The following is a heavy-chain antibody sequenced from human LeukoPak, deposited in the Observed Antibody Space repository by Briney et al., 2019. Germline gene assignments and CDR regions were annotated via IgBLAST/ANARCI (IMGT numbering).Heavy chain of an antibody. Sequence: SVKVSCKASVGTFSRYAISWVRQAPGQGLEWMGSYIPMFGTAEYAQNFQNTVTITADESTSTFSMEVSSLRPEDTAVYFCAGASSKWELSFWGQGTLVTVSS. V-gene: IGHV1-69*13. J-gene: IGHJ4*02. CDR1: VGTFSRYA. D-gene: IGHD1-26*01. CDR3: AGASSKWELSF. CDR2: YIPMFGTA.